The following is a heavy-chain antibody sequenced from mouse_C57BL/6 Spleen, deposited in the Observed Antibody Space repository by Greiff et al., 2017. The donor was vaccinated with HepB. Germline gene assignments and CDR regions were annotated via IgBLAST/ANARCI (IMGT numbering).Heavy chain of an antibody. V-gene: IGHV1-50*01. CDR3: ARRTTGAMDY. D-gene: IGHD1-1*01. J-gene: IGHJ4*01. CDR1: GYTFPSSW. CDR2: IDPSDSYT. Sequence: QVPLQQPGAELVKPGASVKLSCKASGYTFPSSWMQWVKQRPGQGLGWIGEIDPSDSYTNYNQKFKGKATLTVDTSSSTAYMQLSSLTSEDSVVYYCARRTTGAMDYWGQGTSVTVSS.